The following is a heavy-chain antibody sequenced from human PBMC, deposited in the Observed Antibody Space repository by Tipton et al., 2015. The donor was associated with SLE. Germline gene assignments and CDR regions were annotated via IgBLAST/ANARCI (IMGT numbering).Heavy chain of an antibody. CDR1: GGSISSYY. D-gene: IGHD6-19*01. J-gene: IGHJ2*01. CDR3: ARSIAVAGYWYFDL. CDR2: IYYSGST. V-gene: IGHV4-59*01. Sequence: LRLSCTVSGGSISSYYWSWIRQPPGKGLEWIGHIYYSGSTNYNPSLKSRVTISVDTSKNQFSLKLSPVTAADTAVYYCARSIAVAGYWYFDLWGRGTLVTVSS.